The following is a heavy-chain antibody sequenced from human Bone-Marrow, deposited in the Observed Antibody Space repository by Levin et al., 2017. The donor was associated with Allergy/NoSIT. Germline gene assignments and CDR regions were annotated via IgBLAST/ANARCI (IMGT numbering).Heavy chain of an antibody. J-gene: IGHJ4*02. CDR2: VNNGGNA. CDR3: AKDHESSGWPTFDS. CDR1: GFPYSRFA. V-gene: IGHV3-23*01. Sequence: LSLTCAGSGFPYSRFAMSWVRQAPGKGLEWVASVNNGGNAYYADSVVGRFTVSRDNSKGTLDLQMDNLRAEDSALCYCAKDHESSGWPTFDSWGQGTLVTVAS. D-gene: IGHD3-22*01.